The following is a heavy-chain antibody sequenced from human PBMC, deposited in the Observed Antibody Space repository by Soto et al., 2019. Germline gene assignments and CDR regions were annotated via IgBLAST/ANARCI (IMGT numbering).Heavy chain of an antibody. CDR2: IYYSGST. J-gene: IGHJ6*03. V-gene: IGHV4-59*01. CDR3: ARDRRRHCISTSCYRGYYYYMDF. D-gene: IGHD2-2*02. Sequence: SETLSLTCTVSGGSISSYYWSWIRQPPGKGLEWIGYIYYSGSTNYNPSLKSRVTISVDTSKNQFSLKLSSVTAADTAVYYCARDRRRHCISTSCYRGYYYYMDFWGKGTTVTVSS. CDR1: GGSISSYY.